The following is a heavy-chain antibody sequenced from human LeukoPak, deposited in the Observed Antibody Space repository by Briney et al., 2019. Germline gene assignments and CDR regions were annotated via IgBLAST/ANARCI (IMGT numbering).Heavy chain of an antibody. CDR2: VNHSGST. CDR3: ANGGYCSSTSCYPKWFDP. J-gene: IGHJ5*02. CDR1: GGSFSGYY. D-gene: IGHD2-2*01. Sequence: SETLSLTCAVYGGSFSGYYWSWIRQPPGKGLEWIGEVNHSGSTNYNPSLKSRVTISVDTSKNQFSLKLRSVTAADTAVYYCANGGYCSSTSCYPKWFDPWGQGTLVTVSS. V-gene: IGHV4-34*01.